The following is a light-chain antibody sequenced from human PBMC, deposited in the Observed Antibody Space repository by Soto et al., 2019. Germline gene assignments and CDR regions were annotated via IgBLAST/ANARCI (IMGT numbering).Light chain of an antibody. CDR2: GAS. Sequence: EIVMTQSPATLSVSPGERATLSCRASQSVSSNLAWYQQKPGQAPRLLIYGASTRATGIPARFSGSGSGTEFTLNISSLQSEDFAVYYCQQYNNWPRPTFGGGTKVEIK. CDR3: QQYNNWPRPT. V-gene: IGKV3-15*01. J-gene: IGKJ4*01. CDR1: QSVSSN.